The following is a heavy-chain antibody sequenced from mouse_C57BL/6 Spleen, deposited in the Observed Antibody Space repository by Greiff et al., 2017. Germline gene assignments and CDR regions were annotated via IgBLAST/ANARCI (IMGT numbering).Heavy chain of an antibody. J-gene: IGHJ3*01. Sequence: EVKLQESGPGLVKPSQSLSLTCSVTGYSITSGYYWNWIRQFPGNKLEWMGYISYDGSNNYNPSLKNRISITRDTSKNQFFLKLNSLTTEDTATYYCARDLNYGSSSAWFAYWGQGTMVTVSA. CDR1: GYSITSGYY. CDR2: ISYDGSN. CDR3: ARDLNYGSSSAWFAY. D-gene: IGHD1-1*01. V-gene: IGHV3-6*01.